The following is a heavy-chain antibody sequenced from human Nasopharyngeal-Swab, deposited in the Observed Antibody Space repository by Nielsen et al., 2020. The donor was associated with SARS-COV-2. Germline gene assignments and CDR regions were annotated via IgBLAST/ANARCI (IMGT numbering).Heavy chain of an antibody. V-gene: IGHV4-34*01. Sequence: SETLSLTCAVHGGSFSGYYWSWIRQPPGKGLEWIGEINHSGSTNYNPSLKSRVTISVDTSKNQFSLKLSSVTAADTAVYYCARDYRPRWYFDLWGRGTLVTVSS. CDR1: GGSFSGYY. D-gene: IGHD1-26*01. CDR3: ARDYRPRWYFDL. CDR2: INHSGST. J-gene: IGHJ2*01.